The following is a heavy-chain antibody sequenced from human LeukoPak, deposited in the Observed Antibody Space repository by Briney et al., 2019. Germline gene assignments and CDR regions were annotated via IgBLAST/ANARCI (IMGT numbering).Heavy chain of an antibody. CDR2: ISSSGSTI. J-gene: IGHJ6*02. V-gene: IGHV3-48*03. CDR1: GFTFSSYE. D-gene: IGHD2-2*01. CDR3: ARDMIPAAIYYYYYGMDV. Sequence: GGSLRLSCAASGFTFSSYEMNWVRQAPGKGLEWVSYISSSGSTIYYADSVKGRFTISRDKAKNSLYLQMNSLRAEDTAVYYCARDMIPAAIYYYYYGMDVWGQGTTVTVSS.